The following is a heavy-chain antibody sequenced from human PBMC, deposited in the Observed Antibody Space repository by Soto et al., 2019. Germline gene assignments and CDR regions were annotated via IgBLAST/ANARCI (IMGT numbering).Heavy chain of an antibody. D-gene: IGHD5-18*01. Sequence: ASVKVTCKASGYTFTSYDINWVRQATGQGLEWMGWMNPNSGNTGYAQKFQGRVTMTRNTSISTAYMELSSLRSEDTAVYYCASVGAGDTAMVNYWGQGTLVTVSS. CDR2: MNPNSGNT. CDR3: ASVGAGDTAMVNY. CDR1: GYTFTSYD. V-gene: IGHV1-8*01. J-gene: IGHJ4*02.